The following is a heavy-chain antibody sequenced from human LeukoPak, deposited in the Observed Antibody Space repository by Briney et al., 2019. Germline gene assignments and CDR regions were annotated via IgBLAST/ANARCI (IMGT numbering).Heavy chain of an antibody. V-gene: IGHV3-23*01. D-gene: IGHD6-13*01. Sequence: GGSLRLSCAASEFTFSSYAMSWVRQAPGKGLEWVSAISNSGGSTYYADSVQGRFTVSRDNSKNTLYLQMNSLRAEDTAVYYCAKDGSSSWSPLNFDYWGRGTLVTVSS. CDR1: EFTFSSYA. CDR3: AKDGSSSWSPLNFDY. J-gene: IGHJ4*02. CDR2: ISNSGGST.